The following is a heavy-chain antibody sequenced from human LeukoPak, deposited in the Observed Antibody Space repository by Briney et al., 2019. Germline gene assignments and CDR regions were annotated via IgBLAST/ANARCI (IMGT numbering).Heavy chain of an antibody. D-gene: IGHD3-9*01. CDR3: AKEIRDYEILTGSGGVDY. J-gene: IGHJ4*02. Sequence: AGGSLRLSCAASGLTFSSYAMTWVRQAPGKGLEWGSGISGSGDRIYYADSVKGRSTISRDNSKNTLYLQMNSLRADDTAVYYCAKEIRDYEILTGSGGVDYWGQGTLVTVSS. CDR2: ISGSGDRI. CDR1: GLTFSSYA. V-gene: IGHV3-23*01.